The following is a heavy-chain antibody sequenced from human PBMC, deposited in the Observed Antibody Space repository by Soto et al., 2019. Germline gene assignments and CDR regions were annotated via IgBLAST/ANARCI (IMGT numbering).Heavy chain of an antibody. CDR3: ARDVVASNWFDP. Sequence: QVQLVESGGGVVQPGRSLRLSCAASGFTFSSYGMHWVRQAPGKGLEWVAVIWYDGSNKYYADSVKRRFTIPRDNSKNTLYLQMNSLRAEDTAVYYCARDVVASNWFDPWGQGTLVTVSS. J-gene: IGHJ5*02. CDR2: IWYDGSNK. V-gene: IGHV3-33*01. CDR1: GFTFSSYG. D-gene: IGHD2-15*01.